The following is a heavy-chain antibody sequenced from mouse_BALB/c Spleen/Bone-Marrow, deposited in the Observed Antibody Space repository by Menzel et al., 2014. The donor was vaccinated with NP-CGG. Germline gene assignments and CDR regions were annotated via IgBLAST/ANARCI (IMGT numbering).Heavy chain of an antibody. CDR2: IYPGNSDT. Sequence: VQLQQSGTVLAKPGASVKMSCKASDYTFTSYRMHWLKQRPGQGLEWIGAIYPGNSDTSYNQKFKGKAELTAVTSTSTAYMDLSSLTNEDSAVYYCTLAYFGQGDWFFDVWGAWTTFTVSS. CDR1: DYTFTSYR. J-gene: IGHJ1*01. CDR3: TLAYFGQGDWFFDV. D-gene: IGHD2-10*01. V-gene: IGHV1-5*01.